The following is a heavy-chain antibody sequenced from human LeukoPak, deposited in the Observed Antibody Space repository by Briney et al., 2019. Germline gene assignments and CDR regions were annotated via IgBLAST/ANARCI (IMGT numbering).Heavy chain of an antibody. Sequence: GGTLRLSCAASGFTFSSYGMSWVRQAPGKGLEWVSAISGSGGSTYYADSVKGRFTISRDNAKNSLYLQMNSLRAEDTAVYYCASHITAGYRDFDYWGQGTLVTVSS. CDR3: ASHITAGYRDFDY. V-gene: IGHV3-23*01. CDR1: GFTFSSYG. CDR2: ISGSGGST. D-gene: IGHD6-13*01. J-gene: IGHJ4*02.